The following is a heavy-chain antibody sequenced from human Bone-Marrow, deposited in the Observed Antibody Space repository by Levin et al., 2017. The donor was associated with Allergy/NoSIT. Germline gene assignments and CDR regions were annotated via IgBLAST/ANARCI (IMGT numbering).Heavy chain of an antibody. J-gene: IGHJ4*02. CDR2: AYYTGST. V-gene: IGHV4-59*01. Sequence: ASETLSLTCTVSGGSIIGYYWNWIRQTPGKGLEWIGYAYYTGSTSYNPSLKSRVTISLGTSERQFSLKLRSVTAADTAVYFCAGRATTVAGFYFWGPGTLVTVSS. CDR1: GGSIIGYY. CDR3: AGRATTVAGFYF. D-gene: IGHD4-11*01.